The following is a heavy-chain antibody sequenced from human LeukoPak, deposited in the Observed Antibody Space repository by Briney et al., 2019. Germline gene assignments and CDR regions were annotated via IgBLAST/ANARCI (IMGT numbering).Heavy chain of an antibody. Sequence: PSETLSLTCAVSGGSISSSNWWSWVRQPPGKGLEWIGEIYHSGSTNYNPSLKSRVTISVDKSKNQFSLKLSSVTAADTAVYYCAVLYYDILTGPGGAFDIWAKGQWSPSLQ. CDR3: AVLYYDILTGPGGAFDI. V-gene: IGHV4-4*02. CDR1: GGSISSSNW. J-gene: IGHJ3*02. D-gene: IGHD3-9*01. CDR2: IYHSGST.